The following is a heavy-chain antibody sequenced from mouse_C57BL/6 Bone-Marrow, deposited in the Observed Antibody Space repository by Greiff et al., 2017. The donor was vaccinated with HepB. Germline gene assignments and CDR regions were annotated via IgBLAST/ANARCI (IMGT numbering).Heavy chain of an antibody. Sequence: EVKLQESGAELVRPGASVKLSCTASGFNIKDDYMHWVKQRPEQGLEWIGWIDPENGDTEYASKFQGKATITADTSSNTAYLQLSSLTSEDTSVYYCASITTVAPFAYWGQGTLVTVSA. D-gene: IGHD1-1*01. CDR2: IDPENGDT. J-gene: IGHJ3*01. CDR3: ASITTVAPFAY. V-gene: IGHV14-4*01. CDR1: GFNIKDDY.